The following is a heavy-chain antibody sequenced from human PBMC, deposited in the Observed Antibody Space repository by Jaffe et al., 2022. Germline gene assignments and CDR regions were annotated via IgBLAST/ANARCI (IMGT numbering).Heavy chain of an antibody. CDR1: GDSVSSNSAA. D-gene: IGHD2-2*01. CDR3: AREMVVVPAAIYYYYYYMDV. J-gene: IGHJ6*03. V-gene: IGHV6-1*01. Sequence: QVQLQQSGPGLVKPSQTLSLTCAISGDSVSSNSAAWNWIRQSPSRGLEWLGRTYYRSKWYNDYAVSVKSRITINPDTSKNQFSLQLNSVTPEDTAVYYCAREMVVVPAAIYYYYYYMDVWGKGTTVTVSS. CDR2: TYYRSKWYN.